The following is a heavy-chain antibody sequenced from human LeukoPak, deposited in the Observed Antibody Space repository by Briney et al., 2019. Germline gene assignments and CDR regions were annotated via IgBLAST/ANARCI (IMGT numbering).Heavy chain of an antibody. D-gene: IGHD3-22*01. CDR2: IHYRGST. CDR1: GGSISSNY. J-gene: IGHJ4*02. V-gene: IGHV4-59*01. Sequence: SETLSLTCTVSGGSISSNYWSWIRQPPGKGLEWIGYIHYRGSTNYNPSLKSRVTISVDTSKNQFSLRLSSVTAADTAVYYCAREVGGWLNAWGQGTLVTVSS. CDR3: AREVGGWLNA.